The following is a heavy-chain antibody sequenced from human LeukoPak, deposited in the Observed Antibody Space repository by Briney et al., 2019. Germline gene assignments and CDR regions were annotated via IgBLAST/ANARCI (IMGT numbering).Heavy chain of an antibody. J-gene: IGHJ4*02. CDR3: ARTQLYYDILTGYDY. V-gene: IGHV3-30*04. Sequence: GGSLRLSSAASGFTFSNYEMNWVRQAPGKGLEWVAVISYDGSNKHYADSVKGRFTISRDNSKHTLYLQMNSLRAEDTAVYYCARTQLYYDILTGYDYWGQGTLVTVSS. CDR2: ISYDGSNK. D-gene: IGHD3-9*01. CDR1: GFTFSNYE.